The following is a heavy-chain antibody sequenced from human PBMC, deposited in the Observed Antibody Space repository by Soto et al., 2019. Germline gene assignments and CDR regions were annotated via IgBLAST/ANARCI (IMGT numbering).Heavy chain of an antibody. D-gene: IGHD3-10*01. Sequence: SETLSLTCAVSGGSISSSNRWSWVRQPPGKGLEWIGEIYHSGSTNYNPSLKSRVTISVDKSKNQFSPKLSSVTAADTAVYYCARIVTMVRGVIGWFDPWGQGTLVTVSS. CDR3: ARIVTMVRGVIGWFDP. CDR1: GGSISSSNR. CDR2: IYHSGST. V-gene: IGHV4-4*02. J-gene: IGHJ5*02.